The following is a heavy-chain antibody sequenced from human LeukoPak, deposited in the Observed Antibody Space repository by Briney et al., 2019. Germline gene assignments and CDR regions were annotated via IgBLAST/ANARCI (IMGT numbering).Heavy chain of an antibody. Sequence: PSQTLSLTCTVSGGSISSGDYYWSWIRQPPGRGLEWLGYIYYTVSTCYNPSLKSRVAISVDTSKNLFSLKLTSVTAADTAVYYCARNDCSSTSCQFGDAFDIWGQGAMVTVSS. CDR2: IYYTVST. CDR3: ARNDCSSTSCQFGDAFDI. J-gene: IGHJ3*02. V-gene: IGHV4-30-4*08. CDR1: GGSISSGDYY. D-gene: IGHD2-2*01.